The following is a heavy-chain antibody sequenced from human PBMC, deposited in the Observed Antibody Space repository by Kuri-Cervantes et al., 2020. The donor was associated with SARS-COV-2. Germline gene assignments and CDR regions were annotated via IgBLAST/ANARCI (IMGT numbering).Heavy chain of an antibody. J-gene: IGHJ5*02. CDR1: GFTFSSYA. Sequence: GGSLRLSCAASGFTFSSYAMSWVRQAPGKGLEWVSAISGSGGSTYYADSVKGRFTISRDNSKNTLYLQMNSLRAEDTAVYYRTRHVSGTSGWFDPWGQGTLVTVSS. CDR2: ISGSGGST. CDR3: TRHVSGTSGWFDP. V-gene: IGHV3-23*01. D-gene: IGHD1-7*01.